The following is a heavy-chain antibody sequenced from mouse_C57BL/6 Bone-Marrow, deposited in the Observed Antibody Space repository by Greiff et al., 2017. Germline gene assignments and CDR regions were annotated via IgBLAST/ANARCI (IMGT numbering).Heavy chain of an antibody. CDR2: IHPNSGST. Sequence: QVQLQQPGAELVKPGASVKLSCKASGYTFTSYWMHWVKQRPGQGLEWIGMIHPNSGSTNYNEKFKSKATLTVDKSSSTAYMQLSSLTAEDSAVYYCARSEDGYYDYWGQGTTLTVSS. V-gene: IGHV1-64*01. J-gene: IGHJ2*01. D-gene: IGHD2-3*01. CDR1: GYTFTSYW. CDR3: ARSEDGYYDY.